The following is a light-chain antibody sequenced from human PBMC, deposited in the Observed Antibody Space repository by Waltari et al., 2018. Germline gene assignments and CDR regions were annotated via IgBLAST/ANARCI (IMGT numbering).Light chain of an antibody. V-gene: IGKV3-11*01. CDR2: DAS. CDR1: QSISSN. J-gene: IGKJ4*01. CDR3: QQRSIWPLT. Sequence: EIVLTQSPATLSLSPGERATLSCRASQSISSNLAWYQFRPGQAPRLLIYDASHRATGIPARFSGSGSGTDFTLTINSLEPEDFAVYYCQQRSIWPLTFGGGTKVEIK.